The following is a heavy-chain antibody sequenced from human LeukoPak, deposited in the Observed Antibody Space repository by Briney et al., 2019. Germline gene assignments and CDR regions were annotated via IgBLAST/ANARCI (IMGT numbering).Heavy chain of an antibody. CDR2: MNSDGSHI. V-gene: IGHV3-48*02. J-gene: IGHJ4*02. Sequence: PGGSLRLSCAASGFTFTDYSMNWVRQASGKGLEWVSSMNSDGSHIYHAGSVEGRFTISRDNARNSLYLQMNGLRDEDTAVYYCARGSFGVFDYWGQGILVTVSS. CDR1: GFTFTDYS. D-gene: IGHD3-10*01. CDR3: ARGSFGVFDY.